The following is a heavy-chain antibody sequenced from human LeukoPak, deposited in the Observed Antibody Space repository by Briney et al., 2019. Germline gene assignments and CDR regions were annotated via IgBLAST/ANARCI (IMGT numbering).Heavy chain of an antibody. Sequence: GGSLRLSCAASGFTLGNHGMHWVRQAPGKGLEWLGGFDPEDGEIIYAQKFQGRVTMSDDTSTDTAYMELGSLRSDDTAVYYCAADRGDYSGSYWTAFDIWGQGTMVTVSS. CDR1: GFTLGNHG. CDR2: FDPEDGEI. D-gene: IGHD1-26*01. V-gene: IGHV1-24*01. CDR3: AADRGDYSGSYWTAFDI. J-gene: IGHJ3*02.